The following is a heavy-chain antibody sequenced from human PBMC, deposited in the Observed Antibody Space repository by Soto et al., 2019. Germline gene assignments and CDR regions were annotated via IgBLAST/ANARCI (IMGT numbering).Heavy chain of an antibody. D-gene: IGHD4-4*01. Sequence: SETLSLTCTVSGDSISTYYWSWVRQPPGKGPEWIGYIYYTGSTNYNSSLKSRVTISVDTSKNQFSLNLNSVTAADTAMYFCARGRRAAYSTTRGRFDYWGQGILVTVSS. CDR3: ARGRRAAYSTTRGRFDY. V-gene: IGHV4-59*12. J-gene: IGHJ4*02. CDR1: GDSISTYY. CDR2: IYYTGST.